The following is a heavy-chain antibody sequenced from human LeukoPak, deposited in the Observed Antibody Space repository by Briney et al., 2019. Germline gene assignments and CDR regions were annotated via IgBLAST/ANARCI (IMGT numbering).Heavy chain of an antibody. Sequence: SVKVSCKASGGTFISYAISWVRQAPGQGLEWMGGIIPIFGTANYAQKFQGRVTITADESTSTAYMELSSLRSEDTAVYYCARVVAGLVLNWFDPWGQGTLVTVSS. CDR1: GGTFISYA. D-gene: IGHD6-19*01. V-gene: IGHV1-69*01. CDR3: ARVVAGLVLNWFDP. J-gene: IGHJ5*02. CDR2: IIPIFGTA.